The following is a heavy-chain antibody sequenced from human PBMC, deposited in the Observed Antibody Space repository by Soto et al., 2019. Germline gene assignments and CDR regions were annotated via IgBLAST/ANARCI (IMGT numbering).Heavy chain of an antibody. CDR1: GDALSTYY. D-gene: IGHD3-10*01. Sequence: SETLSLTCTVSGDALSTYYWTWIRQPPGRRLEWIGYIYYSGTTDYNPSLEGRVTISVDTSKNQFSLNLRSVTAADTAVYYCAREFTMVRGERYYGMDVWGQGTTVTVSS. J-gene: IGHJ6*02. CDR3: AREFTMVRGERYYGMDV. V-gene: IGHV4-59*12. CDR2: IYYSGTT.